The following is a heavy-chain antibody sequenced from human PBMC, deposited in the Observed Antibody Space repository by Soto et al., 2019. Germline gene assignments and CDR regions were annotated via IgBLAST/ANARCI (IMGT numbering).Heavy chain of an antibody. J-gene: IGHJ5*02. D-gene: IGHD6-6*01. CDR1: GCSISSYY. V-gene: IGHV4-59*01. CDR3: ARDGAARGRDPPNWFHX. Sequence: LSLTCTVSGCSISSYYWSWIRQPPGKGLEWIGYIYYCGSTNYNPSLKIRVTISLDTSKNQFSLKLSSVTAADTAVYYCARDGAARGRDPPNWFHXWGQGTLVAVSX. CDR2: IYYCGST.